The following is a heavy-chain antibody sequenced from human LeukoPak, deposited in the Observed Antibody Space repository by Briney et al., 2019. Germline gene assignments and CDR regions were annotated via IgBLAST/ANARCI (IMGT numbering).Heavy chain of an antibody. Sequence: GASVKVSCKASGYTFTSYGFSWVRQAPGQGLEWMGWISSYNGDTNYAQRVQVRVTMTTDTATSTAYMELRSLRSDDTAVYYCARAENYYGSGSQTYYMDVWGKGTTVTISS. V-gene: IGHV1-18*01. CDR3: ARAENYYGSGSQTYYMDV. CDR2: ISSYNGDT. CDR1: GYTFTSYG. D-gene: IGHD3-10*01. J-gene: IGHJ6*03.